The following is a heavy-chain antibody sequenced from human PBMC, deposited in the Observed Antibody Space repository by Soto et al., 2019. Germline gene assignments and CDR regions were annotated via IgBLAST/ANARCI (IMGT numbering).Heavy chain of an antibody. CDR2: IDPSDSYT. D-gene: IGHD3-3*01. CDR3: ARQEGFNYDFWSGYYPVGFRYYYYGMDV. V-gene: IGHV5-10-1*01. CDR1: GYSFTSYW. Sequence: PGESLKISCKGSGYSFTSYWISWVRQMPGKGLEWMGRIDPSDSYTNYSPSFQGHVTISADKSISTAYLQWSSLKASDTAMYYCARQEGFNYDFWSGYYPVGFRYYYYGMDVWGQGTTVTSP. J-gene: IGHJ6*02.